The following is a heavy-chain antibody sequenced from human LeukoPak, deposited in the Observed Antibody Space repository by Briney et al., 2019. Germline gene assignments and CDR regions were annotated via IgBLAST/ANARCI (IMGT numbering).Heavy chain of an antibody. CDR1: GYTFTSYG. J-gene: IGHJ4*02. CDR3: ARDPRYSGYEGYFDY. CDR2: ISAYNGNT. Sequence: GASVKVSCKASGYTFTSYGISWVRQAPGQGLEWMGWISAYNGNTNYAQKLQGRVTMTTDTSTSTAYMELRSLRSDDTAVYYCARDPRYSGYEGYFDYWGQGTLVTVSS. V-gene: IGHV1-18*01. D-gene: IGHD5-12*01.